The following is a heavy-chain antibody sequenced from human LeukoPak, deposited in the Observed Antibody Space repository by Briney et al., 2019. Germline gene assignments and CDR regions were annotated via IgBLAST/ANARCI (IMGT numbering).Heavy chain of an antibody. V-gene: IGHV4-39*01. J-gene: IGHJ4*02. D-gene: IGHD3-9*01. Sequence: SETLSLTCTVSGGSISSGTYYWSWIRQPPGKGLEWIGTIYYSGSTYYSPSLKGRVTISVDTSKNQFSLKLTSVTAADTAVYYCAVAPYFDWLYVYQFDYWGQGTLVTVSS. CDR2: IYYSGST. CDR1: GGSISSGTYY. CDR3: AVAPYFDWLYVYQFDY.